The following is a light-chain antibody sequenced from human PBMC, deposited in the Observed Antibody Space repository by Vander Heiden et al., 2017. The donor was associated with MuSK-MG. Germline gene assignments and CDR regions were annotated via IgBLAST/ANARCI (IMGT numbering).Light chain of an antibody. V-gene: IGLV2-11*01. CDR1: SSDVGGYNF. Sequence: QSALTQPRSVSGSTGQSVTFSCTGTSSDVGGYNFVSWYQQKSGKAPKLIIYDVTKRPSGVPDRFSGSKSANTASLTISGLQADDEAHYYCCSYAGSYTFGVVFGGGTKLTVL. CDR2: DVT. J-gene: IGLJ2*01. CDR3: CSYAGSYTFGVV.